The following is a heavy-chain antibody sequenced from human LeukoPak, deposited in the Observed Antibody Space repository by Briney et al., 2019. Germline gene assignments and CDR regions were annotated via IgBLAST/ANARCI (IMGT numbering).Heavy chain of an antibody. CDR1: GGSISSSSYY. CDR3: ASEPYSNYDYYYYMDV. V-gene: IGHV4-39*01. D-gene: IGHD4-11*01. Sequence: KPSETLSLTCTVSGGSISSSSYYWGWIRQPPGKGLEWIGSIYYSGSTYYNPSLKSRVTVSVDTSKNQFSLKLSSVTAADTAVYYCASEPYSNYDYYYYMDVWGKGTTVTVSS. J-gene: IGHJ6*03. CDR2: IYYSGST.